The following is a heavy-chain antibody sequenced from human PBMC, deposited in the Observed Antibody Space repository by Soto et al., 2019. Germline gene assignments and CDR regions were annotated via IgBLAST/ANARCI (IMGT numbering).Heavy chain of an antibody. CDR3: ARETTRYVWGGYRQGSFDY. CDR2: IYPGDSDT. CDR1: GYSFTSYW. Sequence: EVQLVPSGAEVKKPGESLKISCKGSGYSFTSYWISWVRQMPGKGLEWMGIIYPGDSDTRYSPSFQGQATISADKSISTAYLQWSSLKASDTAMYYCARETTRYVWGGYRQGSFDYWGQGTLVTVSS. D-gene: IGHD3-16*02. J-gene: IGHJ4*02. V-gene: IGHV5-51*01.